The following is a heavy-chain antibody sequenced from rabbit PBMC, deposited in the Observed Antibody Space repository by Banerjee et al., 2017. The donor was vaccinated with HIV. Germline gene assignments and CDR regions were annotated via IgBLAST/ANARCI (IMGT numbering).Heavy chain of an antibody. CDR2: IYIGDGNT. CDR3: ASGEEYLNL. CDR1: GFSFSSGYD. Sequence: QEQLEESGGDLVKPGASLTLTCAASGFSFSSGYDMCWVRQAPGKGLEWIGCIYIGDGNTYYASWVNGRFPISKTSSTTVTLQMTSLTAADTATYFCASGEEYLNLWGPGTLVTVS. V-gene: IGHV1S45*01. J-gene: IGHJ4*01.